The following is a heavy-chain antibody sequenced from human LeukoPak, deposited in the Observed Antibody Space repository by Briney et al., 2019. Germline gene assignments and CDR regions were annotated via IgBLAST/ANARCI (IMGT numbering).Heavy chain of an antibody. V-gene: IGHV1-8*01. D-gene: IGHD3-22*01. Sequence: ASVKVSCKASGYTFTSYDINWVRQATGQGLEWMGWMNPNSGNTGYAQKFQGRVTMTRNNSISTAYMEPSSLRSEDTAVYYCARGLGGYYYDSSGICDYWGQGTLVTVSS. J-gene: IGHJ4*02. CDR2: MNPNSGNT. CDR1: GYTFTSYD. CDR3: ARGLGGYYYDSSGICDY.